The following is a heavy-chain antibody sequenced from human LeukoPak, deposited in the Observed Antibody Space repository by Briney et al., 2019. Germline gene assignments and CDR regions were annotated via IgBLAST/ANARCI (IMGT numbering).Heavy chain of an antibody. CDR2: IYYSGST. CDR1: GVSICSSSYY. Sequence: KPSETLSLTCTVSGVSICSSSYYWGWIRQPPGKGLEWIGSIYYSGSTYYNPSLKSRVTISVDTSKNQFSLKLSSVTAADTAVYYCARASPVRDYYYYGMDVWGQGTTVTVSS. J-gene: IGHJ6*02. D-gene: IGHD2-2*01. V-gene: IGHV4-39*01. CDR3: ARASPVRDYYYYGMDV.